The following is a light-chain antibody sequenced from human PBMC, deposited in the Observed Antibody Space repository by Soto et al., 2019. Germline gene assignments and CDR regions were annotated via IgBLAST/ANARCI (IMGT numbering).Light chain of an antibody. J-gene: IGKJ1*01. CDR2: DVS. V-gene: IGKV1-5*01. Sequence: DIQLTQSPSTLSASVGDRVTITCRASQSVSSWLAWYQQKPGKAPKLLIFDVSNLESGVPSRFSGSGSGTEFTLTINSLHFDDFATYYCQQYDYSRTFGQGTKPEIK. CDR1: QSVSSW. CDR3: QQYDYSRT.